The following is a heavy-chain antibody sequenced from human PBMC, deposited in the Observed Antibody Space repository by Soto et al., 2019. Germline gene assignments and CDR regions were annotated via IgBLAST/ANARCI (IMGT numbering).Heavy chain of an antibody. CDR1: GYTFRSYG. CDR3: ARVAGYCSGGSCYAVDP. CDR2: ISAYNGNT. J-gene: IGHJ5*02. D-gene: IGHD2-15*01. Sequence: QVQLVQSGAEVKKPGASVKVSCKASGYTFRSYGITWVRQAPGRGLEWMGWISAYNGNTTYAQNLQGRVTMTTDTSTTTAYMELRSLRSDDTALYYCARVAGYCSGGSCYAVDPWGQGTMVTVSS. V-gene: IGHV1-18*04.